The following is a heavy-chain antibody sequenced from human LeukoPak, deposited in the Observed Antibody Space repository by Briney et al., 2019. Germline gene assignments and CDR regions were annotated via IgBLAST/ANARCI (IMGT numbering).Heavy chain of an antibody. J-gene: IGHJ4*02. CDR2: ISSSSSYI. CDR3: ASESSSSLEDDY. V-gene: IGHV3-21*01. CDR1: GLTFSSYS. Sequence: PGGSLRLSCAASGLTFSSYSMNWVRQAPGKGLEWVSSISSSSSYIYYADSVKGRFTISRDNAKNSLYLQMNSLRAEDTAVYYCASESSSSLEDDYWGQGTLVTVSS. D-gene: IGHD6-6*01.